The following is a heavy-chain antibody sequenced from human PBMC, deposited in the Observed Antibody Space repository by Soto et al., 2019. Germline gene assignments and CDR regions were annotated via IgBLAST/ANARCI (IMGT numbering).Heavy chain of an antibody. Sequence: SVKVSCKASGGTFSSYTISWVRQAPGQGLEWMGRIIPILGIANYAQKFQGRVTITADKSTSTAYMELSSLRSEDTAVYYCAYYCSSTSCYARHYYYMDVWGKGTTVTVSS. CDR2: IIPILGIA. D-gene: IGHD2-2*01. CDR3: AYYCSSTSCYARHYYYMDV. J-gene: IGHJ6*03. CDR1: GGTFSSYT. V-gene: IGHV1-69*02.